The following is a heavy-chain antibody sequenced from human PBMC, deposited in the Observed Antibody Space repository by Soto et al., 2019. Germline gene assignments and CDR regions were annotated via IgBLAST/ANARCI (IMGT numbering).Heavy chain of an antibody. Sequence: GASVKVSCKASGYNFTSYAMHWVRQAPGQRLEWMGWINAGNGNTKYSQKFQGRVTITRDTSASTAFMELSSLRSEDTAVYYCARGLNGYLYYFDYCGQGTLVTGAS. J-gene: IGHJ4*02. D-gene: IGHD5-12*01. V-gene: IGHV1-3*01. CDR3: ARGLNGYLYYFDY. CDR2: INAGNGNT. CDR1: GYNFTSYA.